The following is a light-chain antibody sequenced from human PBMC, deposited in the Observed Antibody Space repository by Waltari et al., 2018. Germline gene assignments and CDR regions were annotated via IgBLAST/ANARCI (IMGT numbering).Light chain of an antibody. J-gene: IGLJ3*02. V-gene: IGLV2-8*01. CDR2: EVS. CDR1: SSDVGDYNY. Sequence: QSALTQPPSASGSPGQSVTISCTGTSSDVGDYNYVSWYQQHPGKAPKRMIYEVSPRPSGVPDRFSGCKAGNTASLTVSGLQAEDEADYYCSSYAGSNNRVFGGGTKLTVL. CDR3: SSYAGSNNRV.